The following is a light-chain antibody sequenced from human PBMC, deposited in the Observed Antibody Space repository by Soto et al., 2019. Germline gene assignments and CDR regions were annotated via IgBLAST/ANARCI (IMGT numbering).Light chain of an antibody. Sequence: QSVLTQPPSASGTPGQRVTISCSGSSSNIGSNTVNWCQQLPGSAPRLLMYSNNQRPSGVPDRFSGSKSGTSAPLAISGLQSEDEADYYCSTWDDSLNGVVFGGGTKLTVL. CDR1: SSNIGSNT. V-gene: IGLV1-44*01. CDR3: STWDDSLNGVV. J-gene: IGLJ2*01. CDR2: SNN.